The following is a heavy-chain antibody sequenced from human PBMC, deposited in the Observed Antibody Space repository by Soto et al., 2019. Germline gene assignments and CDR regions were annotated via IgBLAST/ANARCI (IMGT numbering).Heavy chain of an antibody. CDR1: GYTFTDYA. J-gene: IGHJ3*02. Sequence: QVQFVQSGAELKKPGASVRVSCKASGYTFTDYAMHWVRQAPGQGLEWMGWINAGNGNTKYSQKFQGRVTITRDTSAKTAYVELNRLTSEDTAVYYYPSAAYSGSTSCSEAFDIWGQGTMVTVSS. CDR2: INAGNGNT. CDR3: PSAAYSGSTSCSEAFDI. D-gene: IGHD2-2*01. V-gene: IGHV1-3*01.